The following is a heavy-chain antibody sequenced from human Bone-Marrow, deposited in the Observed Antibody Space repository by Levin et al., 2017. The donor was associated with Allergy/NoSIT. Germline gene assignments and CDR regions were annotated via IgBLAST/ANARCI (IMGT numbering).Heavy chain of an antibody. Sequence: GESLKISCAASGFTFTNAWMNWVRQAPGKGLEWVGRIRSKADGGTTDHAAPVQGRFTISRDDSKNTLFLQMNSLKTEDTATYYCTTDPPYYYDSSGSSYFGMDVWGQGTTVTVSS. CDR1: GFTFTNAW. J-gene: IGHJ6*02. D-gene: IGHD3-22*01. V-gene: IGHV3-15*07. CDR2: IRSKADGGTT. CDR3: TTDPPYYYDSSGSSYFGMDV.